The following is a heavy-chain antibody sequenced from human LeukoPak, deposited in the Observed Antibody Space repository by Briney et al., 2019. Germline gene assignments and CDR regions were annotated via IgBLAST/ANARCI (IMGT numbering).Heavy chain of an antibody. CDR2: IYTSGST. Sequence: SETLSLTCTVSGGSISSSSYYWGWIRQPPGKGLEWIGRIYTSGSTNYNPSLKSRVTMSVDTSKNQFSLKLSSVTAADTAVYYCARDDGTTWSYWGQGTLVTVSS. CDR1: GGSISSSSYY. V-gene: IGHV4-39*07. J-gene: IGHJ4*02. CDR3: ARDDGTTWSY. D-gene: IGHD1-7*01.